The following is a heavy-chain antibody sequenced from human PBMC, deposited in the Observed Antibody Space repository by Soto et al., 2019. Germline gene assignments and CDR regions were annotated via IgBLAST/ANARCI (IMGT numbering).Heavy chain of an antibody. CDR1: GFTFSSHA. CDR2: ISGSGGST. CDR3: AKVQYYDFWSGSEFDY. Sequence: GGSLRLSCAASGFTFSSHAMSWVRQAPGKGLEWVSAISGSGGSTYYADSVKGRFTISRDNSKNTLYLQMNSLRAEDTAVYYCAKVQYYDFWSGSEFDYWGQGTLVTVSS. J-gene: IGHJ4*02. D-gene: IGHD3-3*01. V-gene: IGHV3-23*01.